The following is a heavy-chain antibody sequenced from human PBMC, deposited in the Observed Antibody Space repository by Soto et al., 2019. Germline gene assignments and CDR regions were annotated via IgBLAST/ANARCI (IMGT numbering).Heavy chain of an antibody. CDR1: GFTFSTYQ. D-gene: IGHD2-21*01. Sequence: EVQLVESGGGLAQPGGSLRLSCAASGFTFSTYQMNWVRQAPGKGLEWISHISSSGKAMHYADSVKGRLTISRDNANNTLFLQMNSLRTDDTAVYYCARRLAAAWGLDYWGQGTLVIVSS. CDR2: ISSSGKAM. J-gene: IGHJ4*02. V-gene: IGHV3-48*03. CDR3: ARRLAAAWGLDY.